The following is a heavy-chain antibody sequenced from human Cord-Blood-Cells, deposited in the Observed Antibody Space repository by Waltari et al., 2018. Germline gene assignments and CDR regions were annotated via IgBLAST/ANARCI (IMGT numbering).Heavy chain of an antibody. CDR3: ARNPYSGSWYFDL. J-gene: IGHJ2*01. V-gene: IGHV3-21*01. CDR2: ISSSSSYI. CDR1: GFTFSSYS. Sequence: EVQLVESGGGLVKPGGSLRLSCAASGFTFSSYSMNWVRQAPGKGLEWVSSISSSSSYIYYADSVKGRFTISRDNAKNSLYLQMNSLRAEDTAVYYCARNPYSGSWYFDLWGRGTLVTVSS. D-gene: IGHD1-26*01.